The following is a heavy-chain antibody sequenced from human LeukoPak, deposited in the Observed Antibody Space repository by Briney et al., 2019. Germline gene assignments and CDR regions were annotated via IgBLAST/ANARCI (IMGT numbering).Heavy chain of an antibody. J-gene: IGHJ4*02. V-gene: IGHV1-2*02. CDR1: GYTFTGYY. CDR3: ARAPSFISGSYATLDY. CDR2: INPNSGGT. Sequence: ASVKVSCKASGYTFTGYYMHWVRQAPGQGLEWMGWINPNSGGTNYAQKFQGRVTMTRDTSISTAYMELSRLRSDDTAVYYCARAPSFISGSYATLDYWGQGTLVTVSS. D-gene: IGHD1-26*01.